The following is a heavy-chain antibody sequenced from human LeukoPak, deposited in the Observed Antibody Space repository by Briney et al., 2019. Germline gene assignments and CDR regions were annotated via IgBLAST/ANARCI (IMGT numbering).Heavy chain of an antibody. Sequence: GGSLRLSCAASGFTFSSYGMHWVRQAPGKGLEWVAVIWYDGSNKYYADSVKGRFTISRDNSKNTLYLQMNSLRAEDTAVYYGARDLTDGDDILTGCLDYWGQGTLVTVSS. V-gene: IGHV3-33*01. CDR1: GFTFSSYG. CDR3: ARDLTDGDDILTGCLDY. J-gene: IGHJ4*02. CDR2: IWYDGSNK. D-gene: IGHD3-9*01.